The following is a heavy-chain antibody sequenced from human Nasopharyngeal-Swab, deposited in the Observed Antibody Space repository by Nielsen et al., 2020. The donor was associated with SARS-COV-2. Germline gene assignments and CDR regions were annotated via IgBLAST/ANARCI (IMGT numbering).Heavy chain of an antibody. D-gene: IGHD6-13*01. CDR1: GFTFDDYG. CDR3: ARVDRAAAGTLDY. V-gene: IGHV3-20*01. Sequence: GESLKISCAASGFTFDDYGVTWVRQAPGKGLEWVSGLNWHGGRTGYADSVTGGFNISSDNAKNSLYLQMNSLRAEETALYHCARVDRAAAGTLDYWGHGTLVTVSS. CDR2: LNWHGGRT. J-gene: IGHJ4*01.